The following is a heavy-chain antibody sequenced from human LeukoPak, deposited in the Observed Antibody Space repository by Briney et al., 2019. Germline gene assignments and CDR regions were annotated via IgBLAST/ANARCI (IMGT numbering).Heavy chain of an antibody. V-gene: IGHV1-2*02. CDR1: GFTFTGYY. J-gene: IGHJ4*02. D-gene: IGHD1-26*01. Sequence: ASVKVSCKGSGFTFTGYYIHWVRQAPGQGLEWLGWINPNSGGANYAQDFQGRVTMTRDTSPGTAYMELSSLRSDDTAVYYCARVPWDRDYWGQGTLVTVSS. CDR3: ARVPWDRDY. CDR2: INPNSGGA.